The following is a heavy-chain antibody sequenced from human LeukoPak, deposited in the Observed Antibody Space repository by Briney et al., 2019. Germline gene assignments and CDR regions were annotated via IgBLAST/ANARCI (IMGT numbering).Heavy chain of an antibody. V-gene: IGHV3-7*01. CDR1: GFTFSGFW. CDR2: INSDGSEG. J-gene: IGHJ6*02. D-gene: IGHD5-18*01. Sequence: GSLRLSCAVSGFTFSGFWMSWSRQAPGKGLEWVASINSDGSEGYYADVVKGRFTISRDNSKNTLYLQMNSLRAEDTAVYYCARDELPDTAMVTYYYYYGMDVWGQGTTVTVSS. CDR3: ARDELPDTAMVTYYYYYGMDV.